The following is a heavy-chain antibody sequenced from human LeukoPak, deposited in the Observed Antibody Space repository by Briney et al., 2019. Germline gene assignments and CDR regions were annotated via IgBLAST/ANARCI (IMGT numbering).Heavy chain of an antibody. D-gene: IGHD5-18*01. CDR1: GYTFTSYD. Sequence: GASVKVSCKASGYTFTSYDINWVRQATGQGLEXXXXXXXNSGNTGYAQKFQGRVTMTRNTSVSTAYMELSSLRPEDTAVYYCARGRGYSYGRARGYYFDYWGQGTLVTASS. V-gene: IGHV1-8*01. J-gene: IGHJ4*02. CDR2: XXXNSGNT. CDR3: ARGRGYSYGRARGYYFDY.